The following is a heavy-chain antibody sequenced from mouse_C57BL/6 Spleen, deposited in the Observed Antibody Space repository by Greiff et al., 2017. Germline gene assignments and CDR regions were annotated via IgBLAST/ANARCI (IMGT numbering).Heavy chain of an antibody. CDR3: ARRDYYGSSYFDY. Sequence: EVQGVESGGDLVKPGGSLKLSCAASGFTFSSYGMSWVRQTPDKRLEWVATISSGGSYTYYPDSVKGRFTISRDNAKNTLYLQMSSLKSEDTAMYYCARRDYYGSSYFDYWGQGTTLTGSS. CDR2: ISSGGSYT. CDR1: GFTFSSYG. D-gene: IGHD1-1*01. J-gene: IGHJ2*01. V-gene: IGHV5-6*01.